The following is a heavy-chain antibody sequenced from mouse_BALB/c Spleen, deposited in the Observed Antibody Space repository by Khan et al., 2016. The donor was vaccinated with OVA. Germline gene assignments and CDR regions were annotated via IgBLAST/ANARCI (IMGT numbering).Heavy chain of an antibody. D-gene: IGHD4-1*01. V-gene: IGHV5-6*01. CDR1: GFTFSNYS. CDR2: ISSDGDYT. J-gene: IGHJ3*01. CDR3: ESHLTGSFAY. Sequence: EVELVESGGDLVKPGGSLKLSCAASGFTFSNYSMSWVRQTPDKRLEWVATISSDGDYTYFPDSVKGRFTISRDNAKNTLNLQMSSLKSEDTALYYCESHLTGSFAYWGQGTLVTVSA.